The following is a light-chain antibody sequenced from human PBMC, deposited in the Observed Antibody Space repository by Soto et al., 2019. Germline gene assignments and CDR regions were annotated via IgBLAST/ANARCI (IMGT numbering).Light chain of an antibody. CDR1: QSVSSSY. CDR2: GAS. Sequence: EIVLKQSPGTLSLSPGERATLSCRASQSVSSSYLAWYQQKPDQAPRLLIYGASSRATGIPDRFSGSGSGTDFTLTISSLEPEDFAVYYCQQYGSSPPLTFGGGTKVESK. CDR3: QQYGSSPPLT. J-gene: IGKJ4*01. V-gene: IGKV3-20*01.